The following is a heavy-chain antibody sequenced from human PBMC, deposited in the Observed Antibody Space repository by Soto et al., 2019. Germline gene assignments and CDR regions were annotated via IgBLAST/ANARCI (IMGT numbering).Heavy chain of an antibody. CDR2: ISYDGSNK. D-gene: IGHD3-22*01. CDR3: AKDLVIGSGYPNWFDP. V-gene: IGHV3-30*18. CDR1: GFTSSSYG. Sequence: GGSLRLSCAASGFTSSSYGMHWVRQAPGKGLEWVAVISYDGSNKYYADSVKGRFTISRDNSKNTLYLQMNSLRAEDTAVYYCAKDLVIGSGYPNWFDPWGQGTLVTVSS. J-gene: IGHJ5*02.